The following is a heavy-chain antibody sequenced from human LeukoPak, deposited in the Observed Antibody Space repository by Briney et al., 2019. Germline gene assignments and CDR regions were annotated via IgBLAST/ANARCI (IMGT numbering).Heavy chain of an antibody. CDR2: ISGSGGST. CDR1: GFTSSKYW. CDR3: AKDQLGSGSPGY. Sequence: GGSLRLSCAGSGFTSSKYWMSWVRQAPGKGLEWVSAISGSGGSTYYADSVKGRFTITRDNSKNTLYLQMNSLRAEDTAVYYCAKDQLGSGSPGYWGQGTLVTVSS. D-gene: IGHD3-10*01. V-gene: IGHV3-23*01. J-gene: IGHJ4*02.